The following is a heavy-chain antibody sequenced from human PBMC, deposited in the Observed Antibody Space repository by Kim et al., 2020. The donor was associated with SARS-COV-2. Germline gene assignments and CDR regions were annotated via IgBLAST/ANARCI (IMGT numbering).Heavy chain of an antibody. D-gene: IGHD4-17*01. J-gene: IGHJ5*02. Sequence: YVDSVKSRFTISRDNSKNTLYLQMNSLRVEDTAVYYCARDGGYGDSNWFDPGGQGTLVTVSS. CDR3: ARDGGYGDSNWFDP. V-gene: IGHV3-66*01.